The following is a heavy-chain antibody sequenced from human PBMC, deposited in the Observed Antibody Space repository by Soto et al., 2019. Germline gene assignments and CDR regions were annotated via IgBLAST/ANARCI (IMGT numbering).Heavy chain of an antibody. CDR3: AAQSLYYPSNQGPFEY. CDR2: GFPISPAA. D-gene: IGHD3-10*01. J-gene: IGHJ4*02. Sequence: QGLLVQSGTEVKRPGSSLNVSRRASGGDISTYSITWLRHVPGQRLEWMGGGFPISPAAHSAQKFQDSLTITADQSTNSFYMHSSSLRSEDTAVYFCAAQSLYYPSNQGPFEYRGQGTPGIVSS. CDR1: GGDISTYS. V-gene: IGHV1-69*01.